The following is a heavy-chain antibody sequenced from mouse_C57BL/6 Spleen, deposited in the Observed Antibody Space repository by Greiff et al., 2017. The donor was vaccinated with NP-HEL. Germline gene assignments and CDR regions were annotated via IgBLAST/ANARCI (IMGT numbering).Heavy chain of an antibody. CDR1: GYTFTDYE. Sequence: VKLMESGAELVRPGASVTLSCKASGYTFTDYEMHWVKQTPVHGLEWIGAIDPETGGTTYNQKFKGKAILTADKSSSTAYMELRSLTSEDSAVYYCTRGGGSYPYYYAMDYWGQGTSVTVSS. V-gene: IGHV1-15*01. CDR3: TRGGGSYPYYYAMDY. D-gene: IGHD1-1*02. J-gene: IGHJ4*01. CDR2: IDPETGGT.